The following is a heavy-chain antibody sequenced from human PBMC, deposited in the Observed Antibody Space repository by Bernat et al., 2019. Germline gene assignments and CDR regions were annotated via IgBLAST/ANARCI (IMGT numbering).Heavy chain of an antibody. CDR1: GDSVSSNSVG. CDR2: IYYRSQWYS. D-gene: IGHD1-14*01. V-gene: IGHV6-1*01. J-gene: IGHJ4*02. Sequence: QVQVQQSGPGLVRPSETLSLTCTISGDSVSSNSVGWNWIRQSSSRGLEWLARIYYRSQWYSDYAVSVRSRVTIKPDTSKNQFSLQLTSVTPEDTALYYCVRWHHGAAHFDYWGQGTLVTVSS. CDR3: VRWHHGAAHFDY.